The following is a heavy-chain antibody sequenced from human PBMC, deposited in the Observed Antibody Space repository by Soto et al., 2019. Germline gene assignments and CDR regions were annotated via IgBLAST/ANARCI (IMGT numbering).Heavy chain of an antibody. CDR1: GYTFTSYD. J-gene: IGHJ6*02. CDR3: ARRGYSSSWYYYYYYGMDV. CDR2: MNPNSGNT. Sequence: QVQLVQSGAEVKKPGPSVKVSCKASGYTFTSYDINWVRQATGQGLEGMGWMNPNSGNTGYAQKFQGRVTMTRNTSISTAYMELSSLRSEDTAVYYCARRGYSSSWYYYYYYGMDVWGQGTTVTVSS. V-gene: IGHV1-8*01. D-gene: IGHD6-13*01.